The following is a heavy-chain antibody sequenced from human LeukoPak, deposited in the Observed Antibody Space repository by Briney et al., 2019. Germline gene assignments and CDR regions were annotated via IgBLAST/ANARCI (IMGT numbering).Heavy chain of an antibody. CDR3: ARQTPGQYGMDV. V-gene: IGHV5-51*01. J-gene: IGHJ6*02. CDR1: GXRFTSYW. Sequence: GGSLQISCKGSGXRFTSYWIGWVRQMPGKGLEWMGIIHHGDSNNRYSPSFQGQVTISSDKSLSTAYLQWSSLKASDTAMYHCARQTPGQYGMDVWGQGTTVTVSS. CDR2: IHHGDSNN.